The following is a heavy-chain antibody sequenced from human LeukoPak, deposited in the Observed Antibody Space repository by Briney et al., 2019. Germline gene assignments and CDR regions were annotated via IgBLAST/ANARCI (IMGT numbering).Heavy chain of an antibody. Sequence: SETLSLTCTASGGSISSYYWSWIRQPAGKGLEWIGRIYTSGSTNYNPSLKSRVTISVDKSKNQFSLKLSSVTAADTAVYYCARIGSTSFDYWGQGTLVTVSS. J-gene: IGHJ4*02. D-gene: IGHD2-2*01. CDR3: ARIGSTSFDY. CDR1: GGSISSYY. V-gene: IGHV4-4*07. CDR2: IYTSGST.